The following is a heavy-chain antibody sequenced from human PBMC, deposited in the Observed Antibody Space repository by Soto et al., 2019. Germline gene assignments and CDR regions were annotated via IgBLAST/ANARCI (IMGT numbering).Heavy chain of an antibody. CDR2: ISYDGSNK. J-gene: IGHJ4*02. Sequence: SLRLSCAASGFTFSSYGMHWVRQAPGKGLEWVAVISYDGSNKYYADSVKGRFTISRDNSKNTLYLQMNSLRAEDTAVYYCAILISSSSSIDYWGQGTLVTVSS. D-gene: IGHD6-6*01. CDR1: GFTFSSYG. CDR3: AILISSSSSIDY. V-gene: IGHV3-30*03.